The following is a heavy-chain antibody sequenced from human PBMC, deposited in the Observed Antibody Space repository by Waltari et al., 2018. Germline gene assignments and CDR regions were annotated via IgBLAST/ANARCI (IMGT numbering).Heavy chain of an antibody. CDR2: VIPIFGTA. CDR3: ARVGTIFGVVIYYYYYGMDV. D-gene: IGHD3-3*01. J-gene: IGHJ6*02. CDR1: GGTFSSYA. Sequence: QVQLVQSGAEVKKPGSSVKVSCKASGGTFSSYAIRWVRQAPGQGLEWMGGVIPIFGTANYAQKFQGRVTITADESTSTAYMELSSLRSEDTAVYYCARVGTIFGVVIYYYYYGMDVWGQGTTVTVSS. V-gene: IGHV1-69*01.